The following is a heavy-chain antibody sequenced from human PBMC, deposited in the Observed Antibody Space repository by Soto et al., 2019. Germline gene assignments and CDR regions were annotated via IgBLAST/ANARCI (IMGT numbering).Heavy chain of an antibody. CDR2: ISAYNGNT. V-gene: IGHV1-18*04. J-gene: IGHJ5*02. D-gene: IGHD2-2*01. CDR1: GYTFTSYG. CDR3: VRDWEVVPAALNWFDP. Sequence: ASVKVSCKASGYTFTSYGISWVRQAPGQGLEWMGWISAYNGNTNYAQKLQGRVTMTTDTSTSTAYMELRSLRSDDTAVYYCVRDWEVVPAALNWFDPWGQGTLVTVSS.